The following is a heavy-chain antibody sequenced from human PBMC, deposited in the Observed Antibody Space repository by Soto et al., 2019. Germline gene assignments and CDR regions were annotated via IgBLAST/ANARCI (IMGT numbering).Heavy chain of an antibody. V-gene: IGHV3-74*01. CDR1: RFMFSSYW. Sequence: PGGSLRLSCAASRFMFSSYWMHWVRQAPGKGLVWVSRINSDGGTTTYADSVKGRFTISRDNAKNTLYLEMHVLRADDTAVYYCTRGPRPSSVGTGAFWGQGTPVTVSS. CDR2: INSDGGTT. D-gene: IGHD3-10*01. CDR3: TRGPRPSSVGTGAF. J-gene: IGHJ4*02.